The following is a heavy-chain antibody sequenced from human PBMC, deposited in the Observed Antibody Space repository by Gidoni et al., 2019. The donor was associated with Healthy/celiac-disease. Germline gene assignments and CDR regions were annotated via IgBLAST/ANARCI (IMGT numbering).Heavy chain of an antibody. V-gene: IGHV3-21*01. J-gene: IGHJ4*02. D-gene: IGHD6-13*01. CDR3: ARFIAAAGNG. CDR2: ISSSSSYI. CDR1: GFTFSSHS. Sequence: EVQLVESGGGLVKPGGSLRLSCAASGFTFSSHSMNWVRQAPGKGLEWVSSISSSSSYIYYADSVKGRFTISRDNAKNSLYLQMNSLRAEDTAVYYCARFIAAAGNGWGQGTLVTVSS.